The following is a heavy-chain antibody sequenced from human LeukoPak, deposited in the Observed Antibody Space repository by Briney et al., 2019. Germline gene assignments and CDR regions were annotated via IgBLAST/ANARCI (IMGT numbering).Heavy chain of an antibody. CDR1: GGSISSYY. V-gene: IGHV4-59*08. J-gene: IGHJ4*02. CDR2: IHYTSIT. CDR3: ASHSHSTSSENFDY. Sequence: PSETLSLPCTVLGGSISSYYWSWFRQRPGKALEWMGYIHYTSITNYNPPLKSRVTISLSTSESQFSLSLSSVSAAGTAVYYCASHSHSTSSENFDYWGQGTLVTVSS. D-gene: IGHD6-6*01.